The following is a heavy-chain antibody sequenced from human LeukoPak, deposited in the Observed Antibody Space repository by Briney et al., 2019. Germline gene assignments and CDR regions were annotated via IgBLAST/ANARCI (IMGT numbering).Heavy chain of an antibody. CDR2: IKYDGSEK. J-gene: IGHJ4*02. V-gene: IGHV3-7*01. Sequence: GGSLRLSCAASGFTLSSYWMSWVRQAPGKGLEWVANIKYDGSEKDYVDSVKGRFTISRDNAKNSLYLQMNSLRAEDTAVYYCARDSFETDIDYWGQGTLVTVSS. D-gene: IGHD1-14*01. CDR1: GFTLSSYW. CDR3: ARDSFETDIDY.